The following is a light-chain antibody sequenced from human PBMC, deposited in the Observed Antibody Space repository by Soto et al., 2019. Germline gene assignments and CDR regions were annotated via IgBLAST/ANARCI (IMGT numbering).Light chain of an antibody. CDR3: QQRSNWPLT. J-gene: IGKJ4*01. Sequence: IVLSQSPATLSLSPWERATLSCRASQSVSSYLAWYQQKPGQAHRLLIYDASNRATGIPARFSGSGSGTDFTLTISSLEPEAFAVYYCQQRSNWPLTFGGGTKV. V-gene: IGKV3-11*01. CDR2: DAS. CDR1: QSVSSY.